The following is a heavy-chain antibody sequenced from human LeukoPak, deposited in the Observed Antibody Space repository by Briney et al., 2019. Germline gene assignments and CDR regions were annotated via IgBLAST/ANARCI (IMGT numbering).Heavy chain of an antibody. Sequence: ASVKVSCKASGGTFSSYAISWVRQAPGQGLEWMGGIIPIFGTANYAQKFQGRVTITADKSTSTAYVELSSLRSEDTAVYYCASFSSGSTGWFDPWGQGTLVTVSS. J-gene: IGHJ5*02. D-gene: IGHD6-6*01. V-gene: IGHV1-69*06. CDR3: ASFSSGSTGWFDP. CDR1: GGTFSSYA. CDR2: IIPIFGTA.